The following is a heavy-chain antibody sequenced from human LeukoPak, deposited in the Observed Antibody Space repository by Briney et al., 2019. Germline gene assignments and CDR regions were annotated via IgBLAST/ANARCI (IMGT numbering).Heavy chain of an antibody. D-gene: IGHD5-12*01. CDR2: IIGSSGST. Sequence: QPGGSLRLSCVASGFSFSNYAMNWVRQAPGKGLEWVSLIIGSSGSTFYTDSVKGRFTISRDKSKNTLYLQMNSLRADDTAVYYCAKGAYDYIEIAYFDYWGQGSLVTVSS. V-gene: IGHV3-23*01. CDR3: AKGAYDYIEIAYFDY. J-gene: IGHJ4*02. CDR1: GFSFSNYA.